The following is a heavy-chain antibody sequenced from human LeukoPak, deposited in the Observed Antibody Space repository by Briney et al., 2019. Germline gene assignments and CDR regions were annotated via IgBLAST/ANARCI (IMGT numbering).Heavy chain of an antibody. CDR1: GGSISSGGYY. J-gene: IGHJ4*02. V-gene: IGHV4-31*03. CDR3: AVSKYYGSWSSYFDY. CDR2: IYYSGST. Sequence: PSQTLSLTCTVSGGSISSGGYYWSWIRPHPGKGLEWIGYIYYSGSTYYNPSLKSRVTISVDTSTKQFSLKMSSVTAEDTAVYYAAVSKYYGSWSSYFDYWGQGTLATVSS. D-gene: IGHD3-3*01.